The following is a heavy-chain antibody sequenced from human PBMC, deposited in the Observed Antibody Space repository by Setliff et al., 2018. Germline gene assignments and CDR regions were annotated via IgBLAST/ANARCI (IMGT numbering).Heavy chain of an antibody. J-gene: IGHJ4*02. CDR1: GDSIYNHF. D-gene: IGHD2-15*01. CDR3: ARGLNSVSWTFTY. CDR2: IYSTGST. Sequence: SETLSLTCTVSGDSIYNHFWSWVRQPPGKGLEWIGYIYSTGSTNYNPSLKSRVAISIDTSKSQFSLNLNSVTAADAAMYYCARGLNSVSWTFTYWGQGTLVTVSS. V-gene: IGHV4-4*08.